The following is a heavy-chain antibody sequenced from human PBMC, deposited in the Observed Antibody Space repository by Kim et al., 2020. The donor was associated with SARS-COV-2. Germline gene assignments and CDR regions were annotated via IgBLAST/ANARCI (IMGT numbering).Heavy chain of an antibody. CDR1: GYTFTSYY. Sequence: ASVKVSCKASGYTFTSYYINWVRQATGQGLEWMGWMNPNSGNTGYAEKFRGRVTMTREISTSTAYMELSSLTSEDTAVYYCTRHRSGHNDNWFDPWGQGTLVTLSP. J-gene: IGHJ5*02. CDR2: MNPNSGNT. V-gene: IGHV1-8*01. D-gene: IGHD6-19*01. CDR3: TRHRSGHNDNWFDP.